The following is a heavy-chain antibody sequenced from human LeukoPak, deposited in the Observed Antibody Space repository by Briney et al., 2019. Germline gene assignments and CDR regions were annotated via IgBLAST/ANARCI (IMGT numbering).Heavy chain of an antibody. CDR3: ARDRGWELLQRDYYYGMDV. J-gene: IGHJ6*04. D-gene: IGHD1-26*01. CDR1: GFTFSSYA. CDR2: ISYDGSNK. V-gene: IGHV3-30*04. Sequence: GRSLRLSCAASGFTFSSYAMHWVRQAPGKGLEWVAVISYDGSNKYCADSVKGRFTISRDNSKNTLYLQMNSLRAEDTAVYYCARDRGWELLQRDYYYGMDVWGKGTTVTVSS.